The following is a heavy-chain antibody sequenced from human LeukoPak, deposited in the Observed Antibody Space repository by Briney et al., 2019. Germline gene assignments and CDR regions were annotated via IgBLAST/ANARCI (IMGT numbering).Heavy chain of an antibody. CDR1: GFTFNNYW. V-gene: IGHV3-7*01. CDR2: IRKDGSEK. J-gene: IGHJ5*02. CDR3: ARGSYGSGSYYAGNWFDP. D-gene: IGHD3-22*01. Sequence: GGPLRLSCAASGFTFNNYWMSWVGQAPGKGLEGVAKIRKDGSEKYYVDSVKGRFTISRDNAKNSLSLQMNSLRAEDTAVYSCARGSYGSGSYYAGNWFDPWGQGTLVTVSS.